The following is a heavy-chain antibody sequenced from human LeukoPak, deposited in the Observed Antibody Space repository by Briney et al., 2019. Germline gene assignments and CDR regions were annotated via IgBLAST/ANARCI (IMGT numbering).Heavy chain of an antibody. Sequence: ASVKVSCKASGYTFTGYYMHWVRQAPGQGLEWKGWINPNSGGTNYAQKFQGRVTMTRDTSISTAYMELSRLRSDDTAVYYCARAIVVVPAAAPLFDYWGQGTLVTVSS. J-gene: IGHJ4*02. D-gene: IGHD2-2*01. V-gene: IGHV1-2*02. CDR1: GYTFTGYY. CDR2: INPNSGGT. CDR3: ARAIVVVPAAAPLFDY.